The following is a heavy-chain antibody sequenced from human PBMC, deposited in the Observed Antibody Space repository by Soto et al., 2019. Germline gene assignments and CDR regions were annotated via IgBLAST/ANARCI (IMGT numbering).Heavy chain of an antibody. CDR2: IKSKTGGGKK. D-gene: IGHD4-17*01. J-gene: IGHJ6*03. Sequence: GGSLRLSCAASGFTFSNAWMSWVRQAPGKGLEWVGRIKSKTGGGKKDYAEPVKGRFTISRDDSKNTLNLQMNSLKAEDTAVYYCTTDMGSVSTSLVGYYYYYMDVWGKGTTVTVSS. CDR3: TTDMGSVSTSLVGYYYYYMDV. V-gene: IGHV3-15*01. CDR1: GFTFSNAW.